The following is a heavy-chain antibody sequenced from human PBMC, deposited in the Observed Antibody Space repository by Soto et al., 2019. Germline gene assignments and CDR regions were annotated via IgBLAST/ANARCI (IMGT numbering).Heavy chain of an antibody. V-gene: IGHV3-23*01. J-gene: IGHJ4*02. Sequence: EVQLLESGGGLGQPGGSLRLSCAASGFTFSTYAMNWVRQAPGKGLEWVSGISGSGDSTYYADSVKGRFTVSRDNSKNTLYLQMNSLRAEDTAVFYCAKERSSGWSFDYWGQGTLVNVSS. CDR3: AKERSSGWSFDY. CDR1: GFTFSTYA. D-gene: IGHD6-19*01. CDR2: ISGSGDST.